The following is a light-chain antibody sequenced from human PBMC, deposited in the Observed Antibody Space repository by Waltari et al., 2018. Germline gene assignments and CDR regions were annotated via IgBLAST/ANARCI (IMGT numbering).Light chain of an antibody. CDR2: EFF. J-gene: IGLJ2*01. V-gene: IGLV2-11*01. Sequence: QHRPGRLPIRFMDEFFKRPSGVPGRFSGSKAGNASALTISGLQAEDDADYYCCSFAGSYKFGVVGGGTKLTVL. CDR3: CSFAGSYKFGV.